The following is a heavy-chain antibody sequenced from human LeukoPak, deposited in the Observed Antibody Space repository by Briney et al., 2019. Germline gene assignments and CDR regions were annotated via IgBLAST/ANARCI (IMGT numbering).Heavy chain of an antibody. Sequence: PGGSLRLSCAASGFSFSSYWMHWVRQAPGKGLVWVSRINSDGSSTSYADSVKGRFTISRDNAKHTLYLQMNSLRAEDTAVYYCARDPRSAAAGPIDYWGQGTLVTVSS. CDR3: ARDPRSAAAGPIDY. J-gene: IGHJ4*02. CDR2: INSDGSST. CDR1: GFSFSSYW. V-gene: IGHV3-74*01. D-gene: IGHD6-13*01.